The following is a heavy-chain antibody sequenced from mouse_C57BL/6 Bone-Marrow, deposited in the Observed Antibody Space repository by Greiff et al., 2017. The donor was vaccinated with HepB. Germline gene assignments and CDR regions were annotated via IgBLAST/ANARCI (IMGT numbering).Heavy chain of an antibody. J-gene: IGHJ3*01. CDR3: AMITTVVAPFAY. D-gene: IGHD1-1*01. CDR1: GYTFTSYW. CDR2: IHPSDSDT. V-gene: IGHV1-74*01. Sequence: QVQLQQPGAELVKPGASVKVSCKASGYTFTSYWMHWVKQRPGQGLEWIGRIHPSDSDTNYNQKFKGKATVTVDKSSSTAYMQLSSLTSEDSAVYYCAMITTVVAPFAYWGQGTLVTVSA.